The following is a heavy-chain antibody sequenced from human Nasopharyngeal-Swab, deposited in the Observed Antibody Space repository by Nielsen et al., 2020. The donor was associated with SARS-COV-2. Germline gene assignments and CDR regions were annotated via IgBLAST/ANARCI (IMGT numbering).Heavy chain of an antibody. J-gene: IGHJ4*02. CDR3: ARHSGSYYHNFDY. Sequence: GESLKISCAASGFIVSNTYMSWVRQAPGKGLEWVSLLYSGGNTYYTDSVKGRFTVSRDKSKNTLYLQMNSLRADDTAVYYCARHSGSYYHNFDYWGQGALVPVSS. CDR2: LYSGGNT. D-gene: IGHD1-26*01. CDR1: GFIVSNTY. V-gene: IGHV3-53*01.